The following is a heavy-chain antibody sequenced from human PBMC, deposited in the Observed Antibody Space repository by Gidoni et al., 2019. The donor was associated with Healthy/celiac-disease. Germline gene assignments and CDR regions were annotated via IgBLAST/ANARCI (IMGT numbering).Heavy chain of an antibody. J-gene: IGHJ6*02. Sequence: EVQLLESGGGLVQPGGSLRLSCAASGFTFSSYAMSWVRQAPGKGLEWVSAISGSGGSTYYADSVKGRFTISRDNSKNTLYLQMNSLRAEDTAVYYCAKDTHSSSWYSGNYYYGMDVWGQGTTVTVSS. CDR2: ISGSGGST. V-gene: IGHV3-23*01. CDR3: AKDTHSSSWYSGNYYYGMDV. D-gene: IGHD6-13*01. CDR1: GFTFSSYA.